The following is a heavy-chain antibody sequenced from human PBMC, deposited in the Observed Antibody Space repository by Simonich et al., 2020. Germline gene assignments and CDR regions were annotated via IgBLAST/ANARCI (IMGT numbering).Heavy chain of an antibody. Sequence: QVQLVQSGAEVKKPGASVKVSCKASGYTFTGYYMHWVRQAPGQGLEWMGWINPHSGGTNHAKKFQGRVTMTRDTSISTAYRELSRLRSDDTAVYYCARGALTGDYYYMDVWGKGTTVTVSS. J-gene: IGHJ6*03. CDR3: ARGALTGDYYYMDV. V-gene: IGHV1-2*02. CDR2: INPHSGGT. D-gene: IGHD7-27*01. CDR1: GYTFTGYY.